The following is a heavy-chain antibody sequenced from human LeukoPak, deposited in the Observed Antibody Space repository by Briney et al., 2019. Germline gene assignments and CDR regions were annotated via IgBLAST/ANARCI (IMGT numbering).Heavy chain of an antibody. D-gene: IGHD3-22*01. CDR2: IYTSGST. J-gene: IGHJ4*02. Sequence: ASETLSLTCTVSGGSISSGSYYWSWIRQPAGKGLEWIGRIYTSGSTNYNPSLKSRVTISVDTSKNQFSLKLSSVTAADTAVYYCASTDYYDSSGYDYWGQGTLVTVSS. V-gene: IGHV4-61*02. CDR3: ASTDYYDSSGYDY. CDR1: GGSISSGSYY.